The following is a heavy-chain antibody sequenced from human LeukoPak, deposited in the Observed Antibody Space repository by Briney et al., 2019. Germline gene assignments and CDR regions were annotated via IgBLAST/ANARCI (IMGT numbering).Heavy chain of an antibody. Sequence: GGSLRLSCAASGFTFSGSAMHWVRQASGKGLEWVGRIRSKANSYATAYAASVKGKFTISRDDSKNTAYLQMNSLKTEDTAMYYCTRHSTTGYWGQGTLVTVSS. D-gene: IGHD1-26*01. CDR2: IRSKANSYAT. CDR3: TRHSTTGY. CDR1: GFTFSGSA. J-gene: IGHJ4*02. V-gene: IGHV3-73*01.